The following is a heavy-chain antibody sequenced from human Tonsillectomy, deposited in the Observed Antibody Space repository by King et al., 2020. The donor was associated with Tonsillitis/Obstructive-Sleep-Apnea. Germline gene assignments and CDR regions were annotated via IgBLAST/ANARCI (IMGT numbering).Heavy chain of an antibody. D-gene: IGHD2-8*01. Sequence: QLQESGAGLVKPSETLSLTCTVSGGSISSYYWSWIRQPPGKGLEWSGDIYYSGSSNYNPSLKSRVTISVDTSKNQFSLNLSAVTAADTAVYYCARDMVLEAGGDAFAIWAQGTTVTVSS. J-gene: IGHJ3*02. CDR3: ARDMVLEAGGDAFAI. CDR2: IYYSGSS. V-gene: IGHV4-59*01. CDR1: GGSISSYY.